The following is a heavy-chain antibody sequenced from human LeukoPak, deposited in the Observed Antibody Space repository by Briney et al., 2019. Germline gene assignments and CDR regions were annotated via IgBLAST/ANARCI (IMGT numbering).Heavy chain of an antibody. Sequence: GGSLRLSCAASGFTFSNFLMTWVRQAPGKGPEWVSAINGSGGDTYYADSVKGRFTISRDNSKNTLHLQMNGLRAEDTAVYYCARGSYGMDVWGQGTTVTVSS. CDR3: ARGSYGMDV. CDR2: INGSGGDT. V-gene: IGHV3-23*01. J-gene: IGHJ6*02. CDR1: GFTFSNFL.